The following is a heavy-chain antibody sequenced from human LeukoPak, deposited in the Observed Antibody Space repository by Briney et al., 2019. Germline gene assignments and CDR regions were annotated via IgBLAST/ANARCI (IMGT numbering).Heavy chain of an antibody. J-gene: IGHJ4*02. CDR2: IYYSGST. D-gene: IGHD6-13*01. CDR3: ARGYSSSWYQGDYFDY. CDR1: GGSISSYY. V-gene: IGHV4-59*01. Sequence: SETLSLTCTVSGGSISSYYWSWIRQPPGKGLEWIGYIYYSGSTNYNPSLKSRVTISVDTSKNQFSLKLSPVTAADTAVYYCARGYSSSWYQGDYFDYWGQGTLVTVSS.